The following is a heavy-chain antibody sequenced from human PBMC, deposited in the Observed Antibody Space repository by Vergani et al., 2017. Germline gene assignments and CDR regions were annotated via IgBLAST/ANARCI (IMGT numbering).Heavy chain of an antibody. V-gene: IGHV1-46*01. CDR1: LYTFSSYY. J-gene: IGHJ4*02. Sequence: QLPLVQSGAEVKKPGASVNVSCKASLYTFSSYYMLWVRQAPRQGLEWMGILNPSCCSTRYAQKFHGRLTMTRYTSTSPVYMELSSLRSEYTAVYYWARQQGYFDYWGQGTLVTGSS. CDR3: ARQQGYFDY. CDR2: LNPSCCST.